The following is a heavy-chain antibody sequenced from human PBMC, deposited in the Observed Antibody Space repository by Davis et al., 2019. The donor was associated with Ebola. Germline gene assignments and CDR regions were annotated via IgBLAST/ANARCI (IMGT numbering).Heavy chain of an antibody. CDR2: IGSSGDST. J-gene: IGHJ6*04. CDR1: GFTFNSHS. D-gene: IGHD2-8*01. CDR3: AREGATNTDYYYGIDV. Sequence: GESLKISCVASGFTFNSHSLNWVRQAPGKGLEWVSYIGSSGDSTYYADSVKGRFSISRDNAKTSLYLQMNSLRADDTAVYYCAREGATNTDYYYGIDVWGKGTTVTVSS. V-gene: IGHV3-48*04.